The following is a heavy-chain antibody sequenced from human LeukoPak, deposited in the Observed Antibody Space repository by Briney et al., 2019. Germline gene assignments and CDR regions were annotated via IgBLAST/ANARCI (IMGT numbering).Heavy chain of an antibody. Sequence: GGSLRLSCAASGFTFSSYAMHWVRQAPGRGLEWVAVISYDGSNKYYADSVKGRFTISRDNSKNTLYLQLGSLTTVDTAVYYCAKVRFGTEWYSSDAFALWGQGTLVTVAS. D-gene: IGHD2/OR15-2a*01. CDR3: AKVRFGTEWYSSDAFAL. CDR1: GFTFSSYA. CDR2: ISYDGSNK. J-gene: IGHJ3*01. V-gene: IGHV3-30*04.